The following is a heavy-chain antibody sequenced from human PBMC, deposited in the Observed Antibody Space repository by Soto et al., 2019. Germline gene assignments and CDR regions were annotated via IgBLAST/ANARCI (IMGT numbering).Heavy chain of an antibody. CDR2: IYYSGST. V-gene: IGHV4-31*03. D-gene: IGHD2-2*01. Sequence: QVQLQESGPGLVKPSQTLSLTCTVSGGSISSGGYYWSWIRQHPGKGLEWIGYIYYSGSTYYNPSLKSRVNISVDTSKNQFSLKLSSVTAADTALYYCARSSTSANYFDYWGQGTLVTVSS. CDR3: ARSSTSANYFDY. J-gene: IGHJ4*02. CDR1: GGSISSGGYY.